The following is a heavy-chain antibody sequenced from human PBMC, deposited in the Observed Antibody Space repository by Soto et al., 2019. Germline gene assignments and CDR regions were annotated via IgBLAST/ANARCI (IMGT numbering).Heavy chain of an antibody. CDR2: MNPNSGNT. CDR3: ARVLRFLEWLPTYYYYMDV. J-gene: IGHJ6*03. Sequence: ASVKVSCKASVYTFTSYDINWVRQATGQGLEWMGWMNPNSGNTGYAQKFQGRVTMTRNTSISTAYMELSSLRSEDTAVYYCARVLRFLEWLPTYYYYMDVWGKGTTVTVSS. CDR1: VYTFTSYD. V-gene: IGHV1-8*01. D-gene: IGHD3-3*01.